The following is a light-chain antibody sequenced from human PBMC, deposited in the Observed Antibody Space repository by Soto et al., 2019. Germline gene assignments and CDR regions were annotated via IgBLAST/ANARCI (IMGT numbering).Light chain of an antibody. V-gene: IGLV2-11*01. J-gene: IGLJ3*02. CDR2: DVS. CDR3: CSYAGSYTRWV. CDR1: RSDVGTYNF. Sequence: QSALTQPRSVSGSPGQSVTVSCTGTRSDVGTYNFVSWYQQYPGKAPKLMIYDVSKRPSGVPDRFSGSKSGNTASLTISGLQAEDEADYHCCSYAGSYTRWVFGGGTKVTV.